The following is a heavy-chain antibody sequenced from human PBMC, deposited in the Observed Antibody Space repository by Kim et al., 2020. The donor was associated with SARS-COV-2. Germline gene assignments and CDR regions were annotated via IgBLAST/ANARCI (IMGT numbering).Heavy chain of an antibody. V-gene: IGHV4-34*01. CDR3: TKGGWFGEALDAFDI. J-gene: IGHJ3*02. CDR2: INHSGST. CDR1: GGYFSANY. D-gene: IGHD3-10*01. Sequence: SETLSLTCAVYGGYFSANYWGWMRQSPGKGLEWIGEINHSGSTNYNPSLKSRVTISADSSKKQFSLKLNSVTAADMAMYFCTKGGWFGEALDAFDIWSQGTMVTVSS.